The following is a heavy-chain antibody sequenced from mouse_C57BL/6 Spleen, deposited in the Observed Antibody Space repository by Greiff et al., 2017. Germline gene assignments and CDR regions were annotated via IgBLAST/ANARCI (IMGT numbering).Heavy chain of an antibody. CDR1: GFTFSSYA. J-gene: IGHJ4*01. D-gene: IGHD2-1*01. CDR3: AREGRGNYRYAMGC. Sequence: EVQGVESGGGLVKPGGSLKLSCAASGFTFSSYAMSWVRQTPEKRLEWVATISDGGSYTYYPDNVKGRFTISRDNAKNNLYLQMSHLKSEDTAMYYCAREGRGNYRYAMGCWGQGTSVTVSS. V-gene: IGHV5-4*01. CDR2: ISDGGSYT.